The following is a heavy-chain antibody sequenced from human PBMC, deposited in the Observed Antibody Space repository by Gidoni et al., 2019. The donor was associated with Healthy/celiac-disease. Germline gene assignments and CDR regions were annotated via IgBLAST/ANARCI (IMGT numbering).Heavy chain of an antibody. V-gene: IGHV4-34*01. CDR1: GGSLSGYY. CDR3: ARGRRFRERWGLYFDY. Sequence: QVQLQQWGAGLLKPSETLSLTCAVYGGSLSGYYWSWIRQPPGKGLEGIGEINHSGSTNYNPSLKSRVTISVDTSKNQFSLKLSSVTAADTAVYYCARGRRFRERWGLYFDYWGQGTLVTVSS. D-gene: IGHD3-10*01. J-gene: IGHJ4*02. CDR2: INHSGST.